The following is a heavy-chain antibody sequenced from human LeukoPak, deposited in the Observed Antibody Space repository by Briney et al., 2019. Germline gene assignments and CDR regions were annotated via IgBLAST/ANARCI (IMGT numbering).Heavy chain of an antibody. V-gene: IGHV3-64D*09. CDR1: GFTFSSYA. D-gene: IGHD3-3*01. CDR3: VKVRTYDFWTYDAFDI. Sequence: PGGSLRLSCSASGFTFSSYAMHWVRQAPGKGLEYVSAISSNGGSTYYADSVKGRFTISRDNSKNTLYLQMSSLRAEDTAVYYCVKVRTYDFWTYDAFDIWGQGTMVTVSS. J-gene: IGHJ3*02. CDR2: ISSNGGST.